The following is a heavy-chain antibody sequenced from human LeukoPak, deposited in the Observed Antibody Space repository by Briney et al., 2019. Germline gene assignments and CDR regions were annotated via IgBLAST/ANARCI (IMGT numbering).Heavy chain of an antibody. V-gene: IGHV3-11*04. Sequence: GGSLRLSCAASGFTFSDYYMSWIRQAPGKGLEWVSYISSSGSTMYYADSVKGRFTISRDDAKNSLFLQMNSLRAEDTAVYYCARGSLSSGWYGAYWGQGTLVTVSS. CDR1: GFTFSDYY. J-gene: IGHJ4*02. CDR2: ISSSGSTM. CDR3: ARGSLSSGWYGAY. D-gene: IGHD6-19*01.